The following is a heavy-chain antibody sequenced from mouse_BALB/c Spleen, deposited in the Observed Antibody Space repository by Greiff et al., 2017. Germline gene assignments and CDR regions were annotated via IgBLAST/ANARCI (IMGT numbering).Heavy chain of an antibody. CDR3: ARGGNAYAMDY. CDR2: IYPGDGDT. Sequence: QVQLQQSGPELVKPGASVKISCKASGYAFSSSWMNWVKQRPGQGLEWIGRIYPGDGDTNYNGKFKGKATLTADKSSSTAYMQLSSLTSVDSAVYFCARGGNAYAMDYWGQGTSVTVSS. J-gene: IGHJ4*01. D-gene: IGHD2-1*01. CDR1: GYAFSSSW. V-gene: IGHV1-82*01.